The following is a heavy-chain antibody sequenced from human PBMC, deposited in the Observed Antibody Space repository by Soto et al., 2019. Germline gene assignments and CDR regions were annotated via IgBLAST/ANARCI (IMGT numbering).Heavy chain of an antibody. CDR2: ISAYNGNT. V-gene: IGHV1-18*01. J-gene: IGHJ4*02. D-gene: IGHD6-13*01. CDR1: GYTFTSYG. CDR3: ARDFKRRIASPFGPPHY. Sequence: QVQLVQSGAEVKKPGASVKVSCKASGYTFTSYGISWVRQAPGQGLEWMGWISAYNGNTNYAQKLQGRVTMTTDTSTSTAYMELRSLRSDDTAVYYCARDFKRRIASPFGPPHYGGQGTLVTVSS.